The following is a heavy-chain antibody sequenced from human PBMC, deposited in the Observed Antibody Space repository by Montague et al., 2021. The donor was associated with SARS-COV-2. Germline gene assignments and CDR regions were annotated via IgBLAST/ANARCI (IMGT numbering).Heavy chain of an antibody. D-gene: IGHD1-26*01. Sequence: SETLSLTCTVSGGSIRSYYWSWIRQTPGKGLEWIGYIYYDGSTNXNPSLKSRVTMSVDSSKNQFSLRLSSVTAADTAVYYCARYGSYFEHWGQGILVTVSS. CDR1: GGSIRSYY. J-gene: IGHJ4*02. V-gene: IGHV4-59*03. CDR3: ARYGSYFEH. CDR2: IYYDGST.